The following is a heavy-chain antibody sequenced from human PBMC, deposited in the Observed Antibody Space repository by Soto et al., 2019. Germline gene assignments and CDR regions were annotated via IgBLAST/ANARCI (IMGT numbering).Heavy chain of an antibody. J-gene: IGHJ3*01. CDR3: ARGNSGSYQRRDAFDV. Sequence: GGSLRLSCGASGFTFATYSMNWVRQAPGKGLEWISSIGFRGNYIYYASSLRGRFTVSRDNAKSSLYLQMNSLRAEDTAVYYCARGNSGSYQRRDAFDVWGQGTMVTVSS. CDR1: GFTFATYS. CDR2: IGFRGNYI. D-gene: IGHD1-26*01. V-gene: IGHV3-21*01.